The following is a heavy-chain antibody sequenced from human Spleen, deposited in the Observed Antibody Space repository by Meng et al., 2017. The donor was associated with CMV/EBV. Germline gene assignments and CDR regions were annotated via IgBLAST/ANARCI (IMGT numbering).Heavy chain of an antibody. V-gene: IGHV1-69*13. J-gene: IGHJ6*02. CDR3: ARDLRPGLNYYYGMDV. Sequence: SVKVSCKASGYTFTSYGISWVRQAPGQGLVGMGGIIPIFGTTNYSQKFQGRVTITADESTSTAYMELSSLRSEDTAVYYCARDLRPGLNYYYGMDVWGQGTTVTVSS. CDR2: IIPIFGTT. D-gene: IGHD2-15*01. CDR1: GYTFTSYG.